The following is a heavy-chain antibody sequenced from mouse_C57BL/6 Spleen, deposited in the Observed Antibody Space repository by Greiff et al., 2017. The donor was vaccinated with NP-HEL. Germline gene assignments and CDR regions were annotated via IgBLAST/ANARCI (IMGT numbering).Heavy chain of an antibody. J-gene: IGHJ2*01. CDR2: IDPNSGGT. V-gene: IGHV1-72*01. Sequence: QVQLQQPGAELVKPGASVKLSCKASGYTFTSYWMHWVKQRPGRGLEWIGRIDPNSGGTKYNEKFKSKATLTVDTPSSTAYMQRSSLTSEDSAVYSSARSGLGYYGSSYDYYFDYWGQGTTLTVSS. D-gene: IGHD1-1*01. CDR1: GYTFTSYW. CDR3: ARSGLGYYGSSYDYYFDY.